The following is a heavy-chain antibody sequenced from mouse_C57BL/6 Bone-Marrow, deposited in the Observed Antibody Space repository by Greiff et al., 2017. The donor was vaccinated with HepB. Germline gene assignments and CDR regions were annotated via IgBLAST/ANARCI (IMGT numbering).Heavy chain of an antibody. CDR1: GYTFTSYT. D-gene: IGHD1-1*01. Sequence: QVQLQQSGAELARPGASVKMSCKASGYTFTSYTMHWVKQRPGQGLEWIGYINPSSGYTKYNQKFKDKATLTADKSSSTAYMQLSSLTSEDSAVYYCARDYYGSSHWYVDVWGTGTTVTVSS. J-gene: IGHJ1*03. CDR2: INPSSGYT. V-gene: IGHV1-4*01. CDR3: ARDYYGSSHWYVDV.